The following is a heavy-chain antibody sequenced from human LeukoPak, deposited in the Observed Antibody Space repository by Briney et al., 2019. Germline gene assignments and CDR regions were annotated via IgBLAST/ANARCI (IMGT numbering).Heavy chain of an antibody. D-gene: IGHD3-22*01. CDR3: ARGHYVGNGYHHFDY. V-gene: IGHV4-38-2*02. CDR2: IYYTGRT. J-gene: IGHJ4*02. CDR1: GYSISSVYY. Sequence: SETLSLTCIVSGYSISSVYYWGWIRQPPGKGLEWIGTIYYTGRTYYNPSLKSRVTESIDTSKNQISLNLSSVTAADTAMYYCARGHYVGNGYHHFDYWGQGTLVTVSS.